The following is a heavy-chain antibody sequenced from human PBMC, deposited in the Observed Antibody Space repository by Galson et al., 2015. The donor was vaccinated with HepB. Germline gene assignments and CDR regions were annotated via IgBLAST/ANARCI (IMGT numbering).Heavy chain of an antibody. CDR3: ARASHYCFDS. CDR1: GDSVSGNDVS. CDR2: TKYMSKWYY. V-gene: IGHV6-1*01. Sequence: CAISGDSVSGNDVSWNWIRQSPSRGLEWLGKTKYMSKWYYDYAASVKSRITINPDTSKNQFSLQLNSVTPDDTAVYYCARASHYCFDSWGQGTLVTVSS. J-gene: IGHJ4*02.